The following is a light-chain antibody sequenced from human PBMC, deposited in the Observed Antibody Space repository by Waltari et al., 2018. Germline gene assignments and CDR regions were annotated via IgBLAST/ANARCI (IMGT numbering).Light chain of an antibody. CDR3: SSYSRTSTLVV. J-gene: IGLJ2*01. Sequence: QSALTQPASVSGSPGQSITFSCPGDSSAVGGYNYVSWYQQQPGKAPSLMIYDVSIRPSGVSNRFSGSKSGNTASLTISGLQAEDEADYYCSSYSRTSTLVVFGGGTKLAVL. CDR1: SSAVGGYNY. V-gene: IGLV2-14*03. CDR2: DVS.